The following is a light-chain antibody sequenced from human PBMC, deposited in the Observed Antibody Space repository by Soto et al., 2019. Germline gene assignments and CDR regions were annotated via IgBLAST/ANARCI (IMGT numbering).Light chain of an antibody. J-gene: IGKJ2*01. V-gene: IGKV1-5*01. Sequence: DIPMTQSPSTLAASVGDRVTITCRASQSINNWLAWYQQRPGKAPKILIHDASNLESGVPSRFSGSGSGTDFTLTISSLQPDDFATYYCQHYDPYFPLYTFGQGTNLEI. CDR3: QHYDPYFPLYT. CDR2: DAS. CDR1: QSINNW.